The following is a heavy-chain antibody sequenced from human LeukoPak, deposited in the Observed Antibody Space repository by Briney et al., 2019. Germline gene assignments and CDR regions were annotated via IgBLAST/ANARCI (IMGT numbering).Heavy chain of an antibody. CDR3: ARANWGFSGGRYFDY. Sequence: SETLSLTCTVSGGSISSSGYYWGWLRQPPGKGLEWIGSVYYSGRTYYTPSLRSRVTISVDTSKNQFSLKLSSVTAADTAVYYCARANWGFSGGRYFDYWAREPWSPSPQ. J-gene: IGHJ4*02. D-gene: IGHD7-27*01. CDR2: VYYSGRT. V-gene: IGHV4-39*07. CDR1: GGSISSSGYY.